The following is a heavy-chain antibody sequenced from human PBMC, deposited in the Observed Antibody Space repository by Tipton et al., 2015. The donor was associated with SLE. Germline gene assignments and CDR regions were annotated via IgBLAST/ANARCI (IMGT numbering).Heavy chain of an antibody. J-gene: IGHJ4*02. CDR2: IYYSGST. V-gene: IGHV4-31*03. D-gene: IGHD6-13*01. CDR3: ARGQLVERISDS. Sequence: TLSLTCTVSGGSISSGYYYWSWIRQHPGKGLEWIGYIYYSGSTYYNPSLKSRVTISVDTSKNQFSLKLSSVTAADTAVYFCARGQLVERISDSWGQGLLVIVSS. CDR1: GGSISSGYYY.